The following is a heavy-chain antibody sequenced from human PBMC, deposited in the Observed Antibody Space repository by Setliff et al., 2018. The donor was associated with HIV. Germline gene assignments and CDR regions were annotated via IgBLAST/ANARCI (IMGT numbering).Heavy chain of an antibody. J-gene: IGHJ4*02. CDR3: AASGPRYTYAPFFFDS. D-gene: IGHD2-2*01. CDR1: NASFSGYY. V-gene: IGHV4-34*01. CDR2: INHSGST. Sequence: TSETLSLTCAVYNASFSGYYWTWIRHPPGNGLEWSGEINHSGSTNYSPSHKSRVTISVNASKNQFSLRLSSVTAAETAVYYCAASGPRYTYAPFFFDSWGQGTLVTVSS.